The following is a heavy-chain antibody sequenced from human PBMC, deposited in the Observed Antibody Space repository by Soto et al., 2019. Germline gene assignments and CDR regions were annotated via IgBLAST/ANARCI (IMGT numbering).Heavy chain of an antibody. Sequence: QLQLQESGPGLVKPSETLSLTCTVSGGSITSSSYYWGWIRQPPGKGLEWIGSIYYSGSTYCNPSLKSRVTIYVDTSNSQFSLKLSSVTAADTAVYFCARLPIFSHMDVWGKGTTVTVSS. CDR2: IYYSGST. D-gene: IGHD3-9*01. V-gene: IGHV4-39*01. J-gene: IGHJ6*03. CDR3: ARLPIFSHMDV. CDR1: GGSITSSSYY.